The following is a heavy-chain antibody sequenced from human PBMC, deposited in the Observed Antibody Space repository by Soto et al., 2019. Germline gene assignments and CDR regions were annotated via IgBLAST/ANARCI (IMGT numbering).Heavy chain of an antibody. Sequence: EVQLVESGGGLVQPGGSLRLSCAASGFTFSSYWMHWVRQAPGKGLVWVSRINSDGSSTSYADSVKGRFTISRDNAKNTLYLQMNSLRAEDTAVYYCAREHTVPGEYYDSSGYSGSMGYWGQGTLVTVSS. CDR2: INSDGSST. CDR1: GFTFSSYW. J-gene: IGHJ4*02. CDR3: AREHTVPGEYYDSSGYSGSMGY. D-gene: IGHD3-22*01. V-gene: IGHV3-74*01.